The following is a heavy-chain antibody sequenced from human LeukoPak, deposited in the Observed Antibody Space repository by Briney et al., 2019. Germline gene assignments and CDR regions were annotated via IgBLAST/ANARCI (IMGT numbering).Heavy chain of an antibody. J-gene: IGHJ5*02. CDR2: FYSSGST. CDR1: GGSITTYS. Sequence: KPSETLSLTCTLFGGSITTYSWSWIRQPAGRGLEWIGRFYSSGSTDYNPSLKSRVTMSVDTSKNQVSLKLSSVTAADTAIYYCAGDFSSKNWFDTWGQGTLVTVSS. CDR3: AGDFSSKNWFDT. D-gene: IGHD2/OR15-2a*01. V-gene: IGHV4-4*07.